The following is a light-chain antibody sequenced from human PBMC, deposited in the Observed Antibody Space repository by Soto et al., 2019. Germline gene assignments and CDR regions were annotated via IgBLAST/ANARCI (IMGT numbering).Light chain of an antibody. CDR3: QHYTNWPLT. CDR1: HSVSSR. V-gene: IGKV3-15*01. J-gene: IGKJ4*01. CDR2: GAS. Sequence: EIVMTQSPATLSVSPGERATLSCRASHSVSSRLAWYQQKPGQAPRLLIYGASTRATALPARFSGSGSGTEFTLTISSLQSEDFAVYYCQHYTNWPLTLGGGTKVEIK.